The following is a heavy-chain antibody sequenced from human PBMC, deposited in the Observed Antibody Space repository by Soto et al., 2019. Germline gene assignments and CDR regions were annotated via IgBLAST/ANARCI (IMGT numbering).Heavy chain of an antibody. Sequence: EVQLVESGGGLVQPGGSLRLSCAASGFTFSRHWLHWVRQAPGEGLVSVSRISPDGSDTNYADSVEGRFTISRDNAKSTLYLDMNSLRAEDTGVYYCARPRTMIYSAFDTWGQGTTVTVSS. J-gene: IGHJ3*02. CDR2: ISPDGSDT. D-gene: IGHD3-22*01. CDR3: ARPRTMIYSAFDT. CDR1: GFTFSRHW. V-gene: IGHV3-74*01.